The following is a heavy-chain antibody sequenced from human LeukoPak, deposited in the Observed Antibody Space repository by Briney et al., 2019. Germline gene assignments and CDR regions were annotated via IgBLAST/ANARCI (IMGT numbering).Heavy chain of an antibody. D-gene: IGHD6-19*01. CDR1: GGTFSSYA. Sequence: GASVKVSCKASGGTFSSYAISWVRQAPGQRLEWMGGIIPIFGTVNYAQKFQGRVTITADESTSTAYMELSSLRSEDTAVYYCATTGGYSSGWTYYYYGMDVWGQGTTVTVSS. CDR2: IIPIFGTV. J-gene: IGHJ6*02. V-gene: IGHV1-69*13. CDR3: ATTGGYSSGWTYYYYGMDV.